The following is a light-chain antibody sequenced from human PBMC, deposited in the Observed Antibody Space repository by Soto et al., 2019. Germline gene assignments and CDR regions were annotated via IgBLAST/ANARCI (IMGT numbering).Light chain of an antibody. CDR3: VTWDSGMSEVV. CDR1: SSNIGNNY. Sequence: QSVLTQPPSVSAAPGQTVTISCSGSSSNIGNNYVSWYQHLPGTAPQVLIYDNNKRSSGIPDRFSGSKSGTSATLAISGLQTGDEAGYHCVTWDSGMSEVVFGGGTKVTVL. CDR2: DNN. J-gene: IGLJ2*01. V-gene: IGLV1-51*01.